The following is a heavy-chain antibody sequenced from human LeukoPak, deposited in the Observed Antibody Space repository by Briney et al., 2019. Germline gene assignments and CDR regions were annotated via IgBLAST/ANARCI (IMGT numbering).Heavy chain of an antibody. CDR3: ARDRAGSYYYGSGSYYKGAFDI. CDR1: GYSISSGYY. J-gene: IGHJ3*02. V-gene: IGHV4-38-2*02. CDR2: IYHSGST. D-gene: IGHD3-10*01. Sequence: SETLSLTCTVSGYSISSGYYWGWIRQPPGKGLEWIGSIYHSGSTYYNPSLKSRVTISVDTSKNQFSLKLSSVTAADTAVYYCARDRAGSYYYGSGSYYKGAFDIWGQGTMVTVSS.